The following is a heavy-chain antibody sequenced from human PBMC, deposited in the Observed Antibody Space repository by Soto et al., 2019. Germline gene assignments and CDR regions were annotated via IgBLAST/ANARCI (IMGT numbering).Heavy chain of an antibody. D-gene: IGHD6-19*01. CDR2: ISAINGAT. CDR1: GYTFATYG. CDR3: ARGKSRAVAEGY. Sequence: QVQLVQSGGEVRKPGASVKVSCKASGYTFATYGVSWVRQAPGQGLEWVGWISAINGATSSAQKFQDRVILTTDTSTITAVMQLRRLRSDDTAISYCARGKSRAVAEGYWGQGTRVTVSS. J-gene: IGHJ4*02. V-gene: IGHV1-18*01.